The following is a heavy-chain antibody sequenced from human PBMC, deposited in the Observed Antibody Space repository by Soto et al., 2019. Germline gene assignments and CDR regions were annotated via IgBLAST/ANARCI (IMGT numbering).Heavy chain of an antibody. CDR2: ISGSGGST. CDR1: GFTFSSYA. V-gene: IGHV3-23*01. CDR3: AKLGEKYYDFWSGYTFDY. J-gene: IGHJ4*02. D-gene: IGHD3-3*01. Sequence: EVQLLESGGGLVQPGGSLRLSCAASGFTFSSYAMSWVRQAPGKGLEWVSAISGSGGSTYYADSVKGRFTISRDNSKNTLYLQMNSLRAEDTAVYYCAKLGEKYYDFWSGYTFDYWGQGTLVTVSS.